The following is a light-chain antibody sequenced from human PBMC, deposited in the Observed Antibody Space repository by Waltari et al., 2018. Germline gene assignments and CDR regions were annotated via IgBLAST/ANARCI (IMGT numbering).Light chain of an antibody. CDR2: DVS. CDR1: SSDVGGYNY. J-gene: IGLJ3*02. V-gene: IGLV2-14*03. Sequence: QSALTQPASVSGSPGQSITISCTGTSSDVGGYNYASWYQQHPGKAPKVMIYDVSNRPSGVSDRFSGSKSGNTASLTISGLQAEDEADYYCNSYTSSSTWVFGGGTKLTVL. CDR3: NSYTSSSTWV.